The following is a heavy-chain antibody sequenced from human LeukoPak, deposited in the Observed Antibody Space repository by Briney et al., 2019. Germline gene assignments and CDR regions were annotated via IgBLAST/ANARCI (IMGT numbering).Heavy chain of an antibody. Sequence: PGRSLRLSCAASGFTFSSYSMNWVRQAPGKGLEWVSSISSSSSYIYYADSVKGRFTISRDNAKNSLYLQMNSLRAEDTAVYYCARTAGNDYGDLPDYWGQGTLVTVSS. CDR2: ISSSSSYI. J-gene: IGHJ4*02. CDR3: ARTAGNDYGDLPDY. D-gene: IGHD4-17*01. CDR1: GFTFSSYS. V-gene: IGHV3-21*01.